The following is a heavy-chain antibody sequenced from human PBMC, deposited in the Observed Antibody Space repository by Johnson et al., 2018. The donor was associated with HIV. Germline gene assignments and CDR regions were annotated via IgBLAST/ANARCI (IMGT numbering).Heavy chain of an antibody. Sequence: QVQLVESGGGVVQPGRSLRLSCAASGFTFSSCGMHWVRQAPGKGLEWVAVISYDGKNKYYADSVKGRFTISRDKSKNTMYLQMNSLRAEDTALYYCAKQGWGWERAVDIWGQGTMVTVSS. CDR2: ISYDGKNK. CDR3: AKQGWGWERAVDI. V-gene: IGHV3-30*18. J-gene: IGHJ3*02. D-gene: IGHD1-1*01. CDR1: GFTFSSCG.